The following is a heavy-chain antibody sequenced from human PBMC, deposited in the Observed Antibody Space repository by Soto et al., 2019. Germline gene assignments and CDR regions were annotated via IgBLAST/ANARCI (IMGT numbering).Heavy chain of an antibody. D-gene: IGHD2-15*01. V-gene: IGHV3-30-3*01. J-gene: IGHJ6*02. CDR2: ISYDGSNK. CDR3: ARGGPRGRGRYYYYYYGMDV. Sequence: GGSLRLSCAASGFTFGSYAMHWVRQAPGKGLEWVAVISYDGSNKYYADSVKGRFTISRDNSKNTLYLQMNSLRAEDTAVYYCARGGPRGRGRYYYYYYGMDVWGQGTTVTVSS. CDR1: GFTFGSYA.